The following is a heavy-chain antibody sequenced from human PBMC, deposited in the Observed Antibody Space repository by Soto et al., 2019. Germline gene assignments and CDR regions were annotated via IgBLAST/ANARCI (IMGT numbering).Heavy chain of an antibody. V-gene: IGHV3-7*01. J-gene: IGHJ6*03. CDR2: IKQDGSEK. CDR1: GFTFSSYW. CDR3: AKEGWDYYMDV. D-gene: IGHD1-26*01. Sequence: EVQLVESGGGLVQPGGSLRLSCAASGFTFSSYWMSWVRQAPGKGLEWVANIKQDGSEKYYVDSVKGRFTISRDNAKNSLYLQMNSLRDEDTAVYYFAKEGWDYYMDVWGKGTTVTVSS.